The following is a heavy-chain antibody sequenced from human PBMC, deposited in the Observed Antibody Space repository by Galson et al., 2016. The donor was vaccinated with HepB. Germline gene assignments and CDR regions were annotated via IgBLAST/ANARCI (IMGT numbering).Heavy chain of an antibody. D-gene: IGHD7-27*01. Sequence: ETLSLTCAVSGGSISSNDWWNWVRQPTGKGLEWIGEIVHSGTTMYNPSLKSRVTISMDKSNDQFSLKLTSVTAADTAVYYCARDKLRTLGGTPYWSFDLWGRGTLVTVSS. CDR1: GGSISSNDW. V-gene: IGHV4-4*02. CDR3: ARDKLRTLGGTPYWSFDL. CDR2: IVHSGTT. J-gene: IGHJ2*01.